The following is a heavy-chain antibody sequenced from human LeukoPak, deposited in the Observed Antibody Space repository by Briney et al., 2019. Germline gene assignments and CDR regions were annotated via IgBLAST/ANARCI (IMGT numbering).Heavy chain of an antibody. Sequence: SETLSLTCAVYGGSFSGYYWSWIRQPPGKGLEWIGEINHSGSTNYNPSLKSRVTISVDTSKNQFSLKLSSVTAADTAVYYCARGSEYTLAPFDYWGQGTLVTVSS. V-gene: IGHV4-34*01. J-gene: IGHJ4*02. CDR1: GGSFSGYY. D-gene: IGHD1-1*01. CDR2: INHSGST. CDR3: ARGSEYTLAPFDY.